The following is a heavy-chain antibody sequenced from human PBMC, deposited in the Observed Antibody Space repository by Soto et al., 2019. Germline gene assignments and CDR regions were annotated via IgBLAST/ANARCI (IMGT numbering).Heavy chain of an antibody. CDR1: RFIFSDYV. CDR3: AKDAVSYNGKWDWFDS. D-gene: IGHD1-26*01. V-gene: IGHV3-23*01. CDR2: IGGSNTDR. Sequence: DVQLLQSGGGLVQPGGSLTLSCAASRFIFSDYVMNWVRQAPGKGLEWVSSIGGSNTDRYYADSVKGRFIISRDNSKNTMYLQMNSLRDDDTAVYYCAKDAVSYNGKWDWFDSWGQGTLVTVSS. J-gene: IGHJ5*01.